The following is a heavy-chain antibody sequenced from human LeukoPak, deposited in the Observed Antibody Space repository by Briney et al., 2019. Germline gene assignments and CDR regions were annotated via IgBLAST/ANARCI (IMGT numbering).Heavy chain of an antibody. CDR2: INPNIGGT. Sequence: ASVKVSCKPSAYTFTGYYMHWVRQAPGQGLEWMGWINPNIGGTNYAHKFQGRVTMTRDTSISTAYMELSRLRSDDTAVYYCARGPLSSNGVPNWFDPWGQGTLVTVSS. CDR3: ARGPLSSNGVPNWFDP. D-gene: IGHD2-8*01. V-gene: IGHV1-2*07. CDR1: AYTFTGYY. J-gene: IGHJ5*02.